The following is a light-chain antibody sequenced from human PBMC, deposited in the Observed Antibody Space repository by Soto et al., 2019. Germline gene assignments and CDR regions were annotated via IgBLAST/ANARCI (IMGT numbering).Light chain of an antibody. V-gene: IGKV3-11*01. Sequence: ETVLTQSPATVSLSPVEIAPLSFSGSQSVSSNLAWYQQKPGQAPRLLIYDASNRAAGIPARFSGSGSGTDFTLTISSLEPEDFAVYYCQQRSNWRGTLGQGTRLEIK. CDR1: QSVSSN. CDR2: DAS. J-gene: IGKJ5*01. CDR3: QQRSNWRGT.